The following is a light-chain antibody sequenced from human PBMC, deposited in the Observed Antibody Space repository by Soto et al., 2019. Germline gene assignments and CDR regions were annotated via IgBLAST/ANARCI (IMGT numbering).Light chain of an antibody. J-gene: IGLJ3*02. CDR1: GSNIGAGYD. CDR3: AAWDDSLSGRV. V-gene: IGLV1-47*02. Sequence: QSVLTQPPSVSGAPGQSVTISCIGSGSNIGAGYDVHWYQQLPGVAPKLLIYNNDQRPSGVPDRFSGSKSGTSASLDISGLRSEDEADYYCAAWDDSLSGRVFGGGTKLTVL. CDR2: NND.